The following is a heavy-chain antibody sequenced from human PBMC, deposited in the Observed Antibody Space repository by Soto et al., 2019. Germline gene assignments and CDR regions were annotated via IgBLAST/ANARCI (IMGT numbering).Heavy chain of an antibody. V-gene: IGHV4-31*03. CDR1: GGSISSGGYY. CDR2: IYYSGST. D-gene: IGHD3-10*01. J-gene: IGHJ6*02. Sequence: SETLSLTCTVSGGSISSGGYYWSWIRQHPGKGLEWIGYIYYSGSTYYNPSLKSRVTISVDTSKNQFSLKLGSVTAADTAVYYCARESYSSYGMDVWGQGTTVTVSS. CDR3: ARESYSSYGMDV.